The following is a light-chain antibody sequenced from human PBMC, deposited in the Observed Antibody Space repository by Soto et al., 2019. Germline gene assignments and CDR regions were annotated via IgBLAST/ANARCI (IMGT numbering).Light chain of an antibody. V-gene: IGKV3-11*01. CDR1: QSVSSY. J-gene: IGKJ1*01. CDR3: QQYNNWPRT. Sequence: MVSTRCALTLSLSPGERATVSCMACQSVSSYLAWYQQKPGQAPRLLIYDASNRATGIPARFSGSGSGTEFTLTISSLQSEDFAVYYCQQYNNWPRTFGQGTKVDIK. CDR2: DAS.